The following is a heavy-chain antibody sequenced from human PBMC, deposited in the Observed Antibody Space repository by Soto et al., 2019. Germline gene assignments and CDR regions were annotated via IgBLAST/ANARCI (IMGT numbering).Heavy chain of an antibody. J-gene: IGHJ4*02. CDR2: IYPYDSET. D-gene: IGHD1-26*01. CDR3: ARHLVGATRGNFDY. CDR1: GYSFTTYW. Sequence: EVQLVQSGAEVKKPGESLKISCKGSGYSFTTYWIGWVRQMPGKGLKWMGIIYPYDSETRYSPSFQGQVTISADKSISAAYLQWSSLKASDTAMYYCARHLVGATRGNFDYWGQGTLVTVSS. V-gene: IGHV5-51*01.